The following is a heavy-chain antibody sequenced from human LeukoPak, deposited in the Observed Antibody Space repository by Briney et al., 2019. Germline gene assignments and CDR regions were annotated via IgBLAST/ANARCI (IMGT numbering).Heavy chain of an antibody. V-gene: IGHV4-59*01. CDR1: GGSISSYY. J-gene: IGHJ4*02. CDR3: ARLPIYSGSYSTVEY. D-gene: IGHD1-26*01. Sequence: PSETLSLTCTVSGGSISSYYWSWIRQPPGKELAWIGYIYYSGSTNYNPSLMSRVTISVDTSKNQFSLKLSSVTAADTAVYYCARLPIYSGSYSTVEYWGQGTLVTVSS. CDR2: IYYSGST.